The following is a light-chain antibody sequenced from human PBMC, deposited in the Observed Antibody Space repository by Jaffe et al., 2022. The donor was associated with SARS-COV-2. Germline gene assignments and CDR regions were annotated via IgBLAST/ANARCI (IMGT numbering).Light chain of an antibody. V-gene: IGKV4-1*01. CDR3: QQYYSTSWT. J-gene: IGKJ1*01. CDR2: WAS. Sequence: DIVMTQSPDSLAVSLGERATINCKSSQSVLYSSNSKNYLAWYQQKPGQPPTLLIYWASTRESGVPDRFSGSGSGTDFTLTISSLQAEDVAVYYCQQYYSTSWTFGQGTKVEVK. CDR1: QSVLYSSNSKNY.